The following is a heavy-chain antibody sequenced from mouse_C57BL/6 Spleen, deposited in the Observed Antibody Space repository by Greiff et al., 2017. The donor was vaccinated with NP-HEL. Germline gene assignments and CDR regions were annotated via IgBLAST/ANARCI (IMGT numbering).Heavy chain of an antibody. CDR3: ARVEGLGRGYFDY. V-gene: IGHV5-16*01. Sequence: EVKVVESEGGLVQPGSSMKLSCTASGFTFSDYYMAWVRQVPEKGLEWVANINYDGSSTYYLDSLKSRFIISRDNAKNILYLQMSSLKSEDTATYYCARVEGLGRGYFDYWGQGTTLTVSS. D-gene: IGHD4-1*01. J-gene: IGHJ2*01. CDR1: GFTFSDYY. CDR2: INYDGSST.